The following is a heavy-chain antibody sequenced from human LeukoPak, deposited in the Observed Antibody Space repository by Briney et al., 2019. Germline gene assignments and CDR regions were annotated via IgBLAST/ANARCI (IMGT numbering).Heavy chain of an antibody. Sequence: SETLSLTCAVYGGSFSGYYWSWIRQPPGKGLEGIGEINHSGSTNYNPSLKSRVTISVDTSKNQFSLKLSSVTAADTAVYYCARERNGSYSSYFDYWGQGTLVTVSS. CDR2: INHSGST. CDR3: ARERNGSYSSYFDY. CDR1: GGSFSGYY. V-gene: IGHV4-34*01. J-gene: IGHJ4*02. D-gene: IGHD1-26*01.